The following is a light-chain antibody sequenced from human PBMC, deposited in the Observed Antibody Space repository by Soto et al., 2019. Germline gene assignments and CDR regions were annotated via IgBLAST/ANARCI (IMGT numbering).Light chain of an antibody. CDR2: GAP. CDR3: QQCGSSLWR. V-gene: IGKV3-15*01. J-gene: IGKJ1*01. CDR1: QSLSSN. Sequence: EIVMTQSPATQSVSPGEGSTLSCRASQSLSSNLAWYQQKPGQAPRLLIYGAPTRATGIPARFSGSGSGTDFTLTISRLEPEDFAVYYCQQCGSSLWRFGQGTKE.